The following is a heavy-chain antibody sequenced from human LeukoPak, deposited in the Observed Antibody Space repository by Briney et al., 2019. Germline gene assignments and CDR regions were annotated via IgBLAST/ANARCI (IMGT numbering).Heavy chain of an antibody. Sequence: GGSLRLSCAASGFTFSTYWMSWVRQAPGKGLEWVANIKQDGSEKYYVDSVKGRFTISRDNAKNSLYLQMNSLRAEDTAVYYCAKGAARDFYYYYYYMDVWGKGTTVTVSS. D-gene: IGHD6-6*01. CDR1: GFTFSTYW. J-gene: IGHJ6*03. V-gene: IGHV3-7*01. CDR2: IKQDGSEK. CDR3: AKGAARDFYYYYYYMDV.